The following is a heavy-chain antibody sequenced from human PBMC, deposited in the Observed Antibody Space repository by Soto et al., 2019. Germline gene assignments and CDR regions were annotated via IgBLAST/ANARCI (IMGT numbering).Heavy chain of an antibody. V-gene: IGHV3-23*01. CDR2: ISANGRNA. Sequence: EVHLLESGGDVVQPGRSLRLSCAASGFTFSNYAMNWIRQAPGKGLEWLSSISANGRNASYADSVKGRFTISRDRAKNTLDLQLDSLGVEATAIYFCARDRSSLGWLALGAPFDSWGQGTLVTVSS. CDR1: GFTFSNYA. J-gene: IGHJ4*02. D-gene: IGHD3-22*01. CDR3: ARDRSSLGWLALGAPFDS.